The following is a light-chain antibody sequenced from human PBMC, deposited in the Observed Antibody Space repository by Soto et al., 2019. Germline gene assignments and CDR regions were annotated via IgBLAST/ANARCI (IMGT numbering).Light chain of an antibody. CDR1: QSVSSY. V-gene: IGKV3-11*01. CDR3: QQRSNWPPPIT. J-gene: IGKJ5*01. Sequence: EIVLTQSPATLSLSPGERATRSCMAGQSVSSYLAWYQQKPGQAPRLLIYDASTRATGIPARFSGSGSGTDFTLTISSLEPEDFAVYYCQQRSNWPPPITFGQGTRLEIK. CDR2: DAS.